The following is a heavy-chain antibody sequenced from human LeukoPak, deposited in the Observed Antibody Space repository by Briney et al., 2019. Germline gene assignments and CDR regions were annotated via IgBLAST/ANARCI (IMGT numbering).Heavy chain of an antibody. J-gene: IGHJ4*02. Sequence: GGALRLSCAASGFTFIRYAMSWGRQAPGKGLECVSAIIGIGGSTYYADSVKGRFTISRDNSKNTLYLQMNSLRAEDTAVYYCAKGRILWFGELLVPHFDYWGQGTLVTVSS. D-gene: IGHD3-10*01. CDR1: GFTFIRYA. CDR3: AKGRILWFGELLVPHFDY. V-gene: IGHV3-23*01. CDR2: IIGIGGST.